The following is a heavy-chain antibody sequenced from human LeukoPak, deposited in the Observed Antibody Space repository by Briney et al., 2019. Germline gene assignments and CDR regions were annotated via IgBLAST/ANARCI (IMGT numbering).Heavy chain of an antibody. CDR1: GFTFSSYA. CDR2: SGSGGST. CDR3: ATEGPSGYYSLGDY. D-gene: IGHD3-22*01. V-gene: IGHV3-23*01. J-gene: IGHJ4*02. Sequence: GGSLRLSCAASGFTFSSYAMSWVRQAPGKGLEWVSASGSGGSTYYADSVKGRFTISRDNSKNTLYLQMNSLRAEDTAVYYCATEGPSGYYSLGDYWGQGTLVTVSS.